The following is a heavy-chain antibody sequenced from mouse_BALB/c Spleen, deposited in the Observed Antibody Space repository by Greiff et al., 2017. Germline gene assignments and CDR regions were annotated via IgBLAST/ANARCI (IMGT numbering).Heavy chain of an antibody. CDR1: GYSITSDYA. J-gene: IGHJ2*01. D-gene: IGHD2-1*01. CDR2: ISYSGST. Sequence: VQLQQSGPGLVKPSQSLSLTCTVTGYSITSDYAWNWIRQFPGNKLEWMGYISYSGSTSYNPSLKSRISITRDTSKNQFFLQLNSVTTEDTATYYCARGGNVFDYWGQGTTLTVSS. V-gene: IGHV3-2*02. CDR3: ARGGNVFDY.